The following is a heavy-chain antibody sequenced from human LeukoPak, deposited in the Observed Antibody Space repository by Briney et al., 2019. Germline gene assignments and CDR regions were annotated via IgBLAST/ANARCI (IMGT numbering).Heavy chain of an antibody. D-gene: IGHD6-19*01. CDR2: IYYSGST. V-gene: IGHV4-59*01. CDR3: ARLGYSSGWGFAGGAFDI. J-gene: IGHJ3*02. CDR1: GGSISSYY. Sequence: SETLSLTCTVSGGSISSYYWSWIRQPPGKGLEWIGYIYYSGSTNYNPSLKSRVTISVDTSKNQFSLKLSSVTAADTAVYYCARLGYSSGWGFAGGAFDIWGQGTMVTVSS.